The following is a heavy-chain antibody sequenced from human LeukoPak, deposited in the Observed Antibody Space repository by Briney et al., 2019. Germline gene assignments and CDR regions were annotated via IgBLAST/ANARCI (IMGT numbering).Heavy chain of an antibody. Sequence: GGSLRLSCTASGFTVSSNYMTWVRQAPGKGLEGVSVIHSGGATYYADSVKGRFTISRDNSKNTLYLQMNSLRVEDTAVYYCAAKWLLRRYWGQGTLVTVSS. CDR1: GFTVSSNY. V-gene: IGHV3-66*01. CDR2: IHSGGAT. D-gene: IGHD3-22*01. CDR3: AAKWLLRRY. J-gene: IGHJ4*02.